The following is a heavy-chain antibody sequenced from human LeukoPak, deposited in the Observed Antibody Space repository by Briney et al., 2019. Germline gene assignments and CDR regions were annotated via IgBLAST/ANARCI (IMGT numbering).Heavy chain of an antibody. CDR3: ARDARMYSSSWYRSVHSLFDP. CDR1: GYTFTGYY. CDR2: INPNRGGT. Sequence: ASVKVSCKASGYTFTGYYMHWVRQAPGQGLEWMGWINPNRGGTNYAQKFQGRVTMTRDTSISTAYMELSRLRSDDTAVYYCARDARMYSSSWYRSVHSLFDPWGQGTLVTGSS. J-gene: IGHJ5*02. V-gene: IGHV1-2*02. D-gene: IGHD6-13*01.